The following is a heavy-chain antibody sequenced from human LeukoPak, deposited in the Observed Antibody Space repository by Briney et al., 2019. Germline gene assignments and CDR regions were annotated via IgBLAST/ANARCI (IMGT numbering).Heavy chain of an antibody. V-gene: IGHV3-30*01. J-gene: IGHJ5*02. Sequence: GGSLRLSCEASGFTLSTYAMHWVRQAPGKGLEWVAFISFDGSNTYYADSVKGRFTISRDTSKNTLHLQMNTLRPEDTAVYFCARDHTIFGVNWFDPWGQGTLVTVSS. D-gene: IGHD3-3*01. CDR1: GFTLSTYA. CDR3: ARDHTIFGVNWFDP. CDR2: ISFDGSNT.